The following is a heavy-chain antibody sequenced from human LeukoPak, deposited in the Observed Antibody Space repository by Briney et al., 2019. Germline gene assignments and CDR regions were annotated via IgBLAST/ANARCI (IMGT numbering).Heavy chain of an antibody. CDR1: GFTFSSYA. CDR2: ISYDGSNK. J-gene: IGHJ4*02. CDR3: AKVGDGYKAYFDY. D-gene: IGHD5-24*01. Sequence: GRSLRLSCAASGFTFSSYAMHWVRQAPGKGLEWVAVISYDGSNKYYADSVKGRFTISRDNSKNTLYLQMNSLRAEDTAVYYCAKVGDGYKAYFDYWGQGTLVTVSS. V-gene: IGHV3-30*04.